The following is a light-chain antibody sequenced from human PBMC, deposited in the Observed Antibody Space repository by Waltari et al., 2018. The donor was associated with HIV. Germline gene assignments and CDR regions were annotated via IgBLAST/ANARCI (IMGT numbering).Light chain of an antibody. J-gene: IGLJ3*02. CDR3: SSYAGDNNLL. CDR2: DVS. Sequence: QSALTQPHSASGPPGQSVTISCTGTSSDVGSYTYVSWYQQYPGKAPNLIIYDVSKRPSGVPDRFSGSKSGNTASLTVSGLQAEDEADYYCSSYAGDNNLLFGGGTKLTVL. CDR1: SSDVGSYTY. V-gene: IGLV2-8*01.